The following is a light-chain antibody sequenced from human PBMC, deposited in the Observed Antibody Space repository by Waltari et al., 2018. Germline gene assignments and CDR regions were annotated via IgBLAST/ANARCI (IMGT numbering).Light chain of an antibody. CDR2: EVS. J-gene: IGLJ1*01. CDR3: SSHTSTVPHV. V-gene: IGLV2-14*03. CDR1: SNDVGGYGY. Sequence: QSALTQSASVSGSPGQSITISCTGTSNDVGGYGYVSWYQQYPGRAPKLIIYEVSYRPLGISTRFSGSKSGNTASRTISGLQADDEADYYCSSHTSTVPHVFGTGTRVTV.